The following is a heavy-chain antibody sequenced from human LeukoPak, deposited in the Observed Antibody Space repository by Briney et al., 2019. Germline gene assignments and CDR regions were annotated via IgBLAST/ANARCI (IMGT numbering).Heavy chain of an antibody. CDR3: ERASSGYFDY. Sequence: GGSLRLSCAASGFTFSSHWMSWVRQAPGKGLEWVANIKQDGSEKYYVDSVKGRFTISRDNAKNSLYLQMNSLRAEDTAVYYCERASSGYFDYWGQGTLVTVSS. CDR1: GFTFSSHW. J-gene: IGHJ4*02. V-gene: IGHV3-7*04. D-gene: IGHD6-19*01. CDR2: IKQDGSEK.